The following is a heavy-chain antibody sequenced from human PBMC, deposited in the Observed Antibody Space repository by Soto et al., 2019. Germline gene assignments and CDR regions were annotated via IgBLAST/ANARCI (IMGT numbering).Heavy chain of an antibody. CDR1: GFSFSSYA. Sequence: EMQLLESGGGLVQPGGSLRLSCAASGFSFSSYAMSWVRQAPGKGLEWVSAISGNGGTTYYAGSVRGRFTISRDNSKNTMYLQMNSLRDDDTALYYCAKEPLAQGSGWYAEYWGQGTLVTISS. J-gene: IGHJ4*02. D-gene: IGHD6-19*01. CDR2: ISGNGGTT. CDR3: AKEPLAQGSGWYAEY. V-gene: IGHV3-23*01.